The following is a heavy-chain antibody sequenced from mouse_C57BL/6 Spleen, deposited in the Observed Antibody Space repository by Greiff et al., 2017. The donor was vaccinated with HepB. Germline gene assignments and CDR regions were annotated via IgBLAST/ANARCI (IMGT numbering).Heavy chain of an antibody. V-gene: IGHV5-17*01. CDR1: GFTFSDYG. CDR2: ISSGSSTI. J-gene: IGHJ3*01. D-gene: IGHD2-1*01. CDR3: ARRRNYGFAY. Sequence: EVKLMESGGGLVKPGGSLKLSCAASGFTFSDYGMHWVRQAPEKGLEWVAYISSGSSTIYYADTVKGRFTISSDNAKNTLFLQMTSLRSEDTAMYYCARRRNYGFAYWGQGTLVTVSA.